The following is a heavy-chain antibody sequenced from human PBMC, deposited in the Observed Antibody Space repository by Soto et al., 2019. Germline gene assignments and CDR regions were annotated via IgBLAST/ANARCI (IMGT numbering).Heavy chain of an antibody. D-gene: IGHD2-2*01. CDR1: GFTFSTYS. CDR2: ISSSSSTI. V-gene: IGHV3-48*04. CDR3: AKDIAFDWDIIVLVPAAPGGAFDI. J-gene: IGHJ3*02. Sequence: HPGGSLRLSCAASGFTFSTYSMNWVRQAPGKGLEWVSYISSSSSTIFYTDSVKGRFTVSRDSAKNSLYLQMNSLRAEDTALYYCAKDIAFDWDIIVLVPAAPGGAFDIWGQGTMVTVSS.